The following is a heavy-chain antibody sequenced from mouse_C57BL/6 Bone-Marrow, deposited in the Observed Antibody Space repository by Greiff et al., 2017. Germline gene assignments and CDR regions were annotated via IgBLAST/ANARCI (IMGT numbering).Heavy chain of an antibody. D-gene: IGHD2-5*01. CDR1: GYAFSSSW. CDR2: IYPGDGDT. V-gene: IGHV1-82*01. Sequence: VKLQESGPELVKPGASVKISCKASGYAFSSSWMNWVKQRPGKGLEWIGRIYPGDGDTKYNGKFKGKATLTADKSSSTAYMQLSILTSEDSAVYFCARDYSNRYYYAMDYWGQGTSVTVSA. J-gene: IGHJ4*01. CDR3: ARDYSNRYYYAMDY.